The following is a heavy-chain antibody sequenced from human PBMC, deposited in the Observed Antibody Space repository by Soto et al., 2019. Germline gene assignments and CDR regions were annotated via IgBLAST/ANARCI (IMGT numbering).Heavy chain of an antibody. J-gene: IGHJ4*02. CDR3: ARERNYYGSGRYYNVGDS. Sequence: QVQLQESGPGLVKPSQTLSLTCTVSGGSISSGGYYWSWIRQHPGKGLEWIGYIYYSGSTYYNPYLKSRVTKSLDTSKHTFSLKLSSVTAADTAVYYCARERNYYGSGRYYNVGDSWGQGNLVTVSS. CDR1: GGSISSGGYY. CDR2: IYYSGST. D-gene: IGHD3-10*01. V-gene: IGHV4-31*03.